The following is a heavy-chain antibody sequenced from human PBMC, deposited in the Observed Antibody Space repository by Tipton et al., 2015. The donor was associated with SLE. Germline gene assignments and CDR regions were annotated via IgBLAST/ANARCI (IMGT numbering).Heavy chain of an antibody. V-gene: IGHV4-59*01. Sequence: LRLSCTVSSGSISSYYWSWIRQPPGKGLEWIGYIYYSGSTNYNPSLKSRVTISVDTSKNQFSLKLSSVTAADTAVYYCTRDIVVVPAALGPFDYWGQGTLVTVSS. CDR1: SGSISSYY. D-gene: IGHD2-2*01. CDR3: TRDIVVVPAALGPFDY. CDR2: IYYSGST. J-gene: IGHJ4*02.